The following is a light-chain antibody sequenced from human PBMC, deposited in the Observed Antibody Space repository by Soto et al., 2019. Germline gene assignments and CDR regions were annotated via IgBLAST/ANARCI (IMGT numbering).Light chain of an antibody. CDR1: QSVFSS. CDR3: QHYHRSPA. J-gene: IGKJ4*02. V-gene: IGKV3-15*01. Sequence: EIVMTQSPATLSVSLGERVTLSCRASQSVFSSLAWYQQKPGQAPRRLIYGAATRPIGIPARFSGSGSGTEFTLTISSLQSEDFAVYYGQHYHRSPAFGRGTRVEIK. CDR2: GAA.